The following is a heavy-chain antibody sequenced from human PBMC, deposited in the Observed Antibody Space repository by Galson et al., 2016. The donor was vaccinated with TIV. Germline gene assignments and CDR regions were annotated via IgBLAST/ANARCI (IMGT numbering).Heavy chain of an antibody. V-gene: IGHV1-69*13. CDR1: GGTFSSYA. Sequence: SVKASCKASGGTFSSYAFSRVRQAPGQGLEWMGRIIGMFGTTNYAQKFQGRVTITADELTSTAYMELSSLRSEDTAMYYCARARGYSGHEGNYWGQGTLVTVSS. J-gene: IGHJ4*02. CDR2: IIGMFGTT. CDR3: ARARGYSGHEGNY. D-gene: IGHD5-12*01.